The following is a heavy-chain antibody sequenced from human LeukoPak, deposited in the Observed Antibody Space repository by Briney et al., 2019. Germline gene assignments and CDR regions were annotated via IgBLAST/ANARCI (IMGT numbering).Heavy chain of an antibody. V-gene: IGHV3-21*01. Sequence: PGGSLRLSCAASGFTFSSYSMNWVRQAPGKGLEWVSSISSSSSYIYYADSVKGRFTISRDNAKNSLYLQMNSLRAEDTAVYYCARDYDFWSGYYRREAPNDAFDIWGQGTMVTVSS. J-gene: IGHJ3*02. D-gene: IGHD3-3*01. CDR3: ARDYDFWSGYYRREAPNDAFDI. CDR2: ISSSSSYI. CDR1: GFTFSSYS.